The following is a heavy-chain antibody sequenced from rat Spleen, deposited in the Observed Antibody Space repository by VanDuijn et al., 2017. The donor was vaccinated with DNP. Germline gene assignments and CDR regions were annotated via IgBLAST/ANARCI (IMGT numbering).Heavy chain of an antibody. CDR1: GVTFSDYY. J-gene: IGHJ1*01. CDR3: ARGSGSYYWYFDF. CDR2: ISYDGGST. Sequence: EVQLVESGGGLVQPGRSLKLSCAASGVTFSDYYMAWVRQAPTKGLEWVASISYDGGSTYYRDSVKGRFTISRDDAKTTLYLQMNSLRSEDTATYYCARGSGSYYWYFDFWGPGTMVTVSS. D-gene: IGHD5-1*01. V-gene: IGHV5-20*01.